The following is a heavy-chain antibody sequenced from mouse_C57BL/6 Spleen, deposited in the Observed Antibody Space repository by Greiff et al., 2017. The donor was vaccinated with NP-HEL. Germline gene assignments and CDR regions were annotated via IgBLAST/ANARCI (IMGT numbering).Heavy chain of an antibody. V-gene: IGHV1-15*01. J-gene: IGHJ2*01. Sequence: QVQLQQSGAELVRPGASVTLSCKASGYTFTDFEMHWVKQTPVHGLEWIGAIDPETGGTAYNQKFKGKAILTADKSSSTAYMELRSLTSEDSAVYYCTREIITTVVANFDYWGQGTTLTVSS. CDR2: IDPETGGT. CDR3: TREIITTVVANFDY. CDR1: GYTFTDFE. D-gene: IGHD1-1*01.